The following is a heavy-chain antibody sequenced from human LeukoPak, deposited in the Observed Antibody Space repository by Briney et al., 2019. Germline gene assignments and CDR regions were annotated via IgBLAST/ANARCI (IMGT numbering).Heavy chain of an antibody. D-gene: IGHD3-10*01. CDR1: GFLFRNYW. V-gene: IGHV3-7*01. Sequence: GGSLRLSCGAAGFLFRNYWMGWVRQAPGKGLEWVANINEDGSEKYYVDSVKGRFIISRDNAKNSLYLQMNILRAEDTAVFYCLSGSGHCGQGALVTVSS. CDR2: INEDGSEK. CDR3: LSGSGH. J-gene: IGHJ4*02.